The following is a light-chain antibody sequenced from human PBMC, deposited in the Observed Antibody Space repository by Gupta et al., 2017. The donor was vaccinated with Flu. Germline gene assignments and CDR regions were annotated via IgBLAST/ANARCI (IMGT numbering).Light chain of an antibody. CDR1: SSDVGSDTY. CDR2: EVN. J-gene: IGLJ3*02. CDR3: SSKRSTTTLV. V-gene: IGLV2-14*01. Sequence: QSALTQPASVSGSPGQSITISCTGTSSDVGSDTYVSWYQQHPGKAPKLMIYEVNNRPSGVSNRFSGSTSGNTASLTISGLQAEDEADYYCSSKRSTTTLVFGGGTKVTVL.